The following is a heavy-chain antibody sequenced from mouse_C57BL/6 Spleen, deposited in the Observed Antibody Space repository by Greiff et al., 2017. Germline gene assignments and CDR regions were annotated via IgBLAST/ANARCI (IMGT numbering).Heavy chain of an antibody. CDR2: INYDGSST. J-gene: IGHJ4*01. V-gene: IGHV5-16*01. D-gene: IGHD1-1*02. CDR3: ARDRWGNYAMDY. Sequence: EVNVVESEGGLVQPGSSMKLSCTASGFTFSDYYMAWVRQVPEKGLEWVANINYDGSSTYYLDSLKSRFIISRDNAKNILYLQMSSLKSEDTATYYCARDRWGNYAMDYWGQGTSVTVSS. CDR1: GFTFSDYY.